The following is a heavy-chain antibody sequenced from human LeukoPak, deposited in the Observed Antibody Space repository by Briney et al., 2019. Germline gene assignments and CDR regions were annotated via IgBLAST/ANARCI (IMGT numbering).Heavy chain of an antibody. J-gene: IGHJ3*02. D-gene: IGHD6-19*01. CDR3: ASGGYSSGWYGSFDI. CDR1: GASISSSDYY. Sequence: SETLSLTCTVSGASISSSDYYWGWIRQPPGKGLEWIGSLYSGGLTYYNPSLKSRVTISADTSKNQFSLKVTSVTAADTAVYSCASGGYSSGWYGSFDIWGQWTVVTVSS. CDR2: LYSGGLT. V-gene: IGHV4-39*01.